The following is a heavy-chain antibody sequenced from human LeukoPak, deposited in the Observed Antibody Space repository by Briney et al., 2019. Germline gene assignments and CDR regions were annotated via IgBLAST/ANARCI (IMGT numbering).Heavy chain of an antibody. V-gene: IGHV1-2*02. J-gene: IGHJ4*02. CDR1: GYTFTGYY. Sequence: ASVRVSCKASGYTFTGYYMHWVRQAPGQGLEWMGWINPNSGGTNYAQKFQGRVTMTRDTSISTAYMELSRLRSDDTAVYYCARSILESQSDYWRQGTLVTVSS. CDR2: INPNSGGT. CDR3: ARSILESQSDY. D-gene: IGHD3-3*01.